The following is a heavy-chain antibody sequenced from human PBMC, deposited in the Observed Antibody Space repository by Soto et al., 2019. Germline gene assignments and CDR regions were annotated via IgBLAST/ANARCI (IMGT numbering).Heavy chain of an antibody. CDR1: GGSISSYY. D-gene: IGHD2-15*01. Sequence: SETLSLTCTVSGGSISSYYWSWIRQPPGKGLEWIGNIYYSGSTKYNPSLKSRVTISVDTSKNQISLKLSSVTAADTAVYYCARHMTGYCSGGSCYGEWHFDYWGQGTLVTSPQ. J-gene: IGHJ4*02. CDR3: ARHMTGYCSGGSCYGEWHFDY. V-gene: IGHV4-59*08. CDR2: IYYSGST.